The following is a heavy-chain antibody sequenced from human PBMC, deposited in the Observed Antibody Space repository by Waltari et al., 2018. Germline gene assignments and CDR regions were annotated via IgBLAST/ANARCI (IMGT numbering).Heavy chain of an antibody. CDR2: IYHSGST. Sequence: QVQLQESGPGLVKPSETLSLTCAVSGYSISSGYYWGWIRQPPGKGLEWIGSIYHSGSTYSNPSLKSRVTISVDTSKNQFSLKLSSVTAADTAVYYCARQGERYSPGVWGQGTTVTVSS. CDR3: ARQGERYSPGV. J-gene: IGHJ6*02. D-gene: IGHD3-9*01. CDR1: GYSISSGYY. V-gene: IGHV4-38-2*01.